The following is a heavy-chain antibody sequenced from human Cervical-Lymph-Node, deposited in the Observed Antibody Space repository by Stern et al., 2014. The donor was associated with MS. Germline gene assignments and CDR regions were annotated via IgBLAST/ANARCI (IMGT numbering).Heavy chain of an antibody. D-gene: IGHD4-23*01. CDR2: IWYDGSNR. J-gene: IGHJ1*01. Sequence: LQPGRSLRLSCAASGFTFSSSGMHWVRQAPGKGLEWLAIIWYDGSNRYYADSVKGRFTISRDNSKNTLYLQMNSLRAEDTAVYYCAREGGNTAEYFQHWGQGTLVTVSS. CDR3: AREGGNTAEYFQH. V-gene: IGHV3-33*01. CDR1: GFTFSSSG.